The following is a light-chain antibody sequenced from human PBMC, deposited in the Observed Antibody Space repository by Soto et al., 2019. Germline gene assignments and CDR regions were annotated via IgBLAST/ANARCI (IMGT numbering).Light chain of an antibody. J-gene: IGLJ1*01. V-gene: IGLV2-8*01. CDR1: SSDVSGFNY. CDR2: EVN. Sequence: QSALTQPPSASGSPGQSVTICCTETSSDVSGFNYVSWHQQHPGKAPKLILYEVNKRPSGVPDRFSGSKSGNTASLTVSGLQAEDEADYYCSSYAGSNNPPYVFGTGTKLTVL. CDR3: SSYAGSNNPPYV.